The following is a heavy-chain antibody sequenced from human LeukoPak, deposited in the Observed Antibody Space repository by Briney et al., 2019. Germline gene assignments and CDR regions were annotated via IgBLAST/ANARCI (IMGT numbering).Heavy chain of an antibody. CDR1: GFTFSSYA. Sequence: PGRSLRLSCAASGFTFSSYAMHWVRQAPGKGLEWVAVISYDGSNKYYADSVKGRFTISRDNSKNTLYLQMNSLRAEDTAVYYCARGHYGMEVWGQGTTVTVSS. V-gene: IGHV3-30*04. J-gene: IGHJ6*02. CDR2: ISYDGSNK. CDR3: ARGHYGMEV.